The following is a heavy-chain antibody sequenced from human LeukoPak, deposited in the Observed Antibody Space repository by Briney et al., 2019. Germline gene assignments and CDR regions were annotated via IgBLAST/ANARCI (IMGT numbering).Heavy chain of an antibody. CDR2: VFYSGST. CDR1: GFSIRSGSHC. CDR3: ARQSGRGPPLDF. J-gene: IGHJ4*02. Sequence: SETLSLTCSVSGFSIRSGSHCWGWVRQPPGQGLEWIGTVFYSGSTDSNPSLRSRLTISVDTSKNQFSLKLTSVTAADTAVYFCARQSGRGPPLDFWGPGTLVIVSS. V-gene: IGHV4-39*01. D-gene: IGHD1-26*01.